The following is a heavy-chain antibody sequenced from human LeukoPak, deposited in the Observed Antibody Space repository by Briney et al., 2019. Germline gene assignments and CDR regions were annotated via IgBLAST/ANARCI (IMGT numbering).Heavy chain of an antibody. D-gene: IGHD3-22*01. CDR2: IYWDDDK. Sequence: SGPMLVNPTQTLTLTCTFSGFSLSTSGVGVGWIRQPPGKALEWLALIYWDDDKRYSPSLKSRLTITKDTSKNQVVLTMTNMDPVDTATYYCAHRRGSSGYYYTAVGAFDIWGQGTMVTVSS. CDR1: GFSLSTSGVG. V-gene: IGHV2-5*02. CDR3: AHRRGSSGYYYTAVGAFDI. J-gene: IGHJ3*02.